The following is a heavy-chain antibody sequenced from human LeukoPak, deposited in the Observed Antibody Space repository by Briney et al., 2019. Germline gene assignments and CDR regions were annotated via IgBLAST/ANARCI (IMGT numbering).Heavy chain of an antibody. CDR2: IRGSGKGA. CDR1: GFTLNRYA. V-gene: IGHV3-23*01. D-gene: IGHD3-10*01. J-gene: IGHJ4*02. Sequence: GGSLRLPCAVSGFTLNRYAMSWVLQAPGKGLEWVSAIRGSGKGADYTDPVRGRLTMSRDNHKNTLYLQVNSLRLEDTAVYYCAKGLYYYFGSGSYLLEYWGQGTQVPVSS. CDR3: AKGLYYYFGSGSYLLEY.